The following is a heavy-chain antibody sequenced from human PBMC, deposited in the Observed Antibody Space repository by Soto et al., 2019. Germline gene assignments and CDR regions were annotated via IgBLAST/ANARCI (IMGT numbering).Heavy chain of an antibody. Sequence: SETLSLTCAVYGGSFSGYYWSWIRQPPGKGLEWIGEINHSGSTNYNPSLKSRVTISVDTSKNQFSLKLSSVTAADTAVYYCARWGLRVRYFDWLLYRYYYYGMDVWGQGTTVTVS. V-gene: IGHV4-34*01. CDR1: GGSFSGYY. D-gene: IGHD3-9*01. J-gene: IGHJ6*02. CDR2: INHSGST. CDR3: ARWGLRVRYFDWLLYRYYYYGMDV.